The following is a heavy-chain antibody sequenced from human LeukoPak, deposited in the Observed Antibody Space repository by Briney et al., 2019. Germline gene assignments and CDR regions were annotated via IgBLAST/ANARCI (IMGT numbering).Heavy chain of an antibody. CDR3: AKDPYYYDGSGYYYVPNWFDP. D-gene: IGHD3-22*01. J-gene: IGHJ5*02. V-gene: IGHV3-23*01. CDR1: GFTFSSYA. CDR2: ISGCGGST. Sequence: GGSLRLSCAASGFTFSSYAMSWVRQAPGKGLEWVPAISGCGGSTYYADSVKGRFTISRDNSKNTLYLQMNSLRAEDTAVYYCAKDPYYYDGSGYYYVPNWFDPWGQGTLVTVSS.